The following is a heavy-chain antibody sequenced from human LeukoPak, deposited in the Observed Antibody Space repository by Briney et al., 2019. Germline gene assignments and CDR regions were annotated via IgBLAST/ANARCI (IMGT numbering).Heavy chain of an antibody. CDR2: MNPNSGNT. Sequence: ASVKVSCKASGYTLTSYDINWVRQATGQGLEWMGWMNPNSGNTGYAQKFQGRVTMTRNTSISTAYMELSSLRSEDTAVYYCASASTYDFWSGYYTPVYGMDVWGQGTTVTVSS. CDR3: ASASTYDFWSGYYTPVYGMDV. D-gene: IGHD3-3*01. J-gene: IGHJ6*02. V-gene: IGHV1-8*01. CDR1: GYTLTSYD.